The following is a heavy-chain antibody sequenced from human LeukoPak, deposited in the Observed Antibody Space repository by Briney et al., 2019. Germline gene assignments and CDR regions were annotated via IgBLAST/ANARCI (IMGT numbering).Heavy chain of an antibody. Sequence: AASVRVSCKASGYTFTSYGISWVRQAPGQGLEWMGWISAYNGNTNYAQKLQGRVTMTTDTSTSTAYMELRSLRSDDTAVYYCARVDPGYSSSWYDYWGQGTLVTVSS. CDR2: ISAYNGNT. CDR1: GYTFTSYG. CDR3: ARVDPGYSSSWYDY. J-gene: IGHJ4*02. D-gene: IGHD6-13*01. V-gene: IGHV1-18*01.